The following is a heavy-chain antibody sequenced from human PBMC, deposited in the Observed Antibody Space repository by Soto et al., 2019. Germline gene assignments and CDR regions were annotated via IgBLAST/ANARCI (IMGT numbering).Heavy chain of an antibody. CDR1: GGSISSGDYY. CDR2: IYYSGST. J-gene: IGHJ5*02. CDR3: ARVCGDIVLMGGDWFDP. V-gene: IGHV4-30-4*01. D-gene: IGHD2-8*01. Sequence: LSLTCTVSGGSISSGDYYWSWIRQPPGKGLEWIGYIYYSGSTYYNPSLKSRVTISVDTSKNQFSLKLSSVTAADTAVYYCARVCGDIVLMGGDWFDPWGQGTLVTVSS.